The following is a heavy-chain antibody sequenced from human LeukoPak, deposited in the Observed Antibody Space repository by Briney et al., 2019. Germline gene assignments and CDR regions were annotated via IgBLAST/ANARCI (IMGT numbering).Heavy chain of an antibody. CDR2: IHSDGSST. J-gene: IGHJ6*03. CDR1: GLTFSNYW. V-gene: IGHV3-74*01. D-gene: IGHD1-26*01. CDR3: ARVSSGSYFGYYYYYMDV. Sequence: GRSLRLSCAASGLTFSNYWMQWVSQAPRKGLVWVSRIHSDGSSTSYADSVKGRFPISRDNAKNTLYLQMNSLRAEDTAVYYCARVSSGSYFGYYYYYMDVWGKGTTVTVSS.